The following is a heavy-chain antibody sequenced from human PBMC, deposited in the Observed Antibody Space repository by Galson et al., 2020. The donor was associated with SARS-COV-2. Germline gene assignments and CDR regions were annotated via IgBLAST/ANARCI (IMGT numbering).Heavy chain of an antibody. D-gene: IGHD6-19*01. CDR1: GFTFSSYG. CDR2: IWYDGSNK. CDR3: ASTIAVAGTDWFDAFDI. V-gene: IGHV3-33*01. Sequence: LSLTCAASGFTFSSYGMHWVRQAPGKGLEWVAVIWYDGSNKYYADSVKGRFTISRDNSKNTLYLQMNSLRAEDTAVYYCASTIAVAGTDWFDAFDIWGQGTMVTVSS. J-gene: IGHJ3*02.